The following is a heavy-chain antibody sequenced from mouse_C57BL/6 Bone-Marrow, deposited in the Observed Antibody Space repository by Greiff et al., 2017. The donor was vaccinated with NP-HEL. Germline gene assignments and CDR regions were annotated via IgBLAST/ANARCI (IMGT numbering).Heavy chain of an antibody. CDR2: IDPETGCP. CDR1: GYTFTDYE. CDR3: TSTYYGSSYVPYWYFDV. V-gene: IGHV1-15*01. Sequence: VQLQQSGAELVRPGASVTLSCKASGYTFTDYEMHWVKQTPVHGLEWIGAIDPETGCPACNQKFKGKATLTADKSSSTAYMELRSLTSEDSAVYYCTSTYYGSSYVPYWYFDVWGTGTTVTVSS. J-gene: IGHJ1*03. D-gene: IGHD1-1*01.